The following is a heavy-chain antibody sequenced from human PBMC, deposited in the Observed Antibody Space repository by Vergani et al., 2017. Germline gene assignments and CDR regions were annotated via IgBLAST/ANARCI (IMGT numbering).Heavy chain of an antibody. CDR1: GGSISSGGYY. CDR3: ARGSITMVRGVIILDAFDI. J-gene: IGHJ3*02. D-gene: IGHD3-10*01. CDR2: IYYSGST. Sequence: QVQLQESGPGLVKPSQTLSLTCTVSGGSISSGGYYWSWIRQHPGKGLEWIGYIYYSGSTYYNPSLKSRVTISVDTSKNQFSLKLSSVTAADTAVYYCARGSITMVRGVIILDAFDIWGQGTMVTVSS. V-gene: IGHV4-31*03.